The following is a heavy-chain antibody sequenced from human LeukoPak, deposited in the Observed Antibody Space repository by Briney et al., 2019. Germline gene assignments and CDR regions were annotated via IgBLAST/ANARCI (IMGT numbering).Heavy chain of an antibody. D-gene: IGHD3-10*01. CDR1: GFTVSSNY. CDR2: IYSGGST. CDR3: AKDRRAGSYDY. V-gene: IGHV3-53*01. Sequence: GGSLRLSCAASGFTVSSNYMSWVRQAPGKGLEWVSVIYSGGSTYYADSVKGRFTISRDNSKNTLYLQMNSLRAEDTAVYYCAKDRRAGSYDYWGQGTLATVSS. J-gene: IGHJ4*02.